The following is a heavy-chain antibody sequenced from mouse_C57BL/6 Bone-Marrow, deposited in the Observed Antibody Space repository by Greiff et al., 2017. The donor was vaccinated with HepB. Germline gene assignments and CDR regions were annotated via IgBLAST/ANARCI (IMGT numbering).Heavy chain of an antibody. V-gene: IGHV1-19*01. J-gene: IGHJ2*01. D-gene: IGHD1-1*01. Sequence: EVQLQQSGPVLVKPGASVKMSCKASGYTFTDYYMNWVKQSHGKSLEWIGVINPYNGGTSYNQKFKGKATLTVDKSSSTAYMEINSLTSEDSAVYYCARSYYYGSSYLDYWGQGTTLTVSS. CDR3: ARSYYYGSSYLDY. CDR1: GYTFTDYY. CDR2: INPYNGGT.